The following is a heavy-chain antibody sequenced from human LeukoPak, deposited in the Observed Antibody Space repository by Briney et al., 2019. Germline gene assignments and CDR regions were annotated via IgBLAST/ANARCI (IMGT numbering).Heavy chain of an antibody. D-gene: IGHD1-1*01. J-gene: IGHJ4*02. CDR2: IYYSGST. CDR3: ARGNDGLDY. CDR1: GGSISSGDYY. V-gene: IGHV4-30-4*08. Sequence: SQTLSLTCTVSGGSISSGDYYWSWIRQPPGKGLEWLGYIYYSGSTYYNPSLKSRVTISVDTSKNQFSLKVSSVTAADTAVYYWARGNDGLDYWGQGTLVTVSS.